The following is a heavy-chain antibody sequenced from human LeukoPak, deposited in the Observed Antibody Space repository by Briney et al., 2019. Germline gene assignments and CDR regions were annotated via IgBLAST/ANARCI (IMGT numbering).Heavy chain of an antibody. D-gene: IGHD3-10*01. CDR3: AREANYYGSGSYFEGTFDY. Sequence: SETLSVTRTVSVGSLRSNNYYWSWICQSPGKGLEWIGFIYHSGTTNYNPSLKSRVTISIDTSKNEFSLKLTSVTAADTAVYFCAREANYYGSGSYFEGTFDYWGQGSLGTVSS. CDR2: IYHSGTT. CDR1: VGSLRSNNYY. J-gene: IGHJ4*02. V-gene: IGHV4-61*01.